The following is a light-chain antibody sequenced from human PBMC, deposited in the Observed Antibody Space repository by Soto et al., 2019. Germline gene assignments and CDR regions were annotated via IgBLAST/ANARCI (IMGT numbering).Light chain of an antibody. V-gene: IGKV3-20*01. CDR1: QSVSSSY. CDR2: GAS. J-gene: IGKJ5*01. Sequence: IMLTQSTGSLSLSPGERATLSCRASQSVSSSYLAWYQQKPGQAPRLLIYGASSRATGIPDRFSGSGCGTDFTLTISIREPEDVAVDYCQQYGSSTTITFGQGGRLEIK. CDR3: QQYGSSTTIT.